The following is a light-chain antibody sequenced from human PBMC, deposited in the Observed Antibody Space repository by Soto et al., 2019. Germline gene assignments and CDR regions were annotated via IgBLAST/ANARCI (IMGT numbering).Light chain of an antibody. CDR2: EIT. V-gene: IGLV2-14*03. CDR1: SSDIGTHTF. Sequence: QSALTQPASVSGSPGQSITISCTGSSSDIGTHTFVSWFQQHPGKAPKLIIYEITNRPSGVSNRFSGSKSGNTASLTISGLRPEDEGDYYCSSYTSRNIPYVFGTGTKVTVL. CDR3: SSYTSRNIPYV. J-gene: IGLJ1*01.